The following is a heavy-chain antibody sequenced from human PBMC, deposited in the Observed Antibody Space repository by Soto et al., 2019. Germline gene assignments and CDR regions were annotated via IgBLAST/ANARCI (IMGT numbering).Heavy chain of an antibody. D-gene: IGHD2-15*01. V-gene: IGHV3-23*01. CDR1: GFTLSSYA. J-gene: IGHJ6*03. Sequence: GGSLRLSCAASGFTLSSYAMSWVRQAPGKGLEWVSAISGSGGSTYYADSVKGRFTISRDNSKNTLYLQMNSLRAEDTAVYYCAKDRYCSGGSCSYYYYYMDVWGKGTTVTVSS. CDR3: AKDRYCSGGSCSYYYYYMDV. CDR2: ISGSGGST.